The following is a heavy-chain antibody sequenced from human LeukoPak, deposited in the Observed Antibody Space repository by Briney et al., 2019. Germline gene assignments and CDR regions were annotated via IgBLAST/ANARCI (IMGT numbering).Heavy chain of an antibody. D-gene: IGHD3-22*01. CDR2: IRYDGSNK. J-gene: IGHJ4*02. CDR1: GFTFSSYV. Sequence: GGSLRLSCAASGFTFSSYVMHWVRQAPGKGLEWVAFIRYDGSNKYYADSVKGRFTISRDNSKNTLYLQMNSLRAEDTAVYYCAKDPSSHYYYDSSGYYGYFDYWGQGTLVTVSS. CDR3: AKDPSSHYYYDSSGYYGYFDY. V-gene: IGHV3-30*02.